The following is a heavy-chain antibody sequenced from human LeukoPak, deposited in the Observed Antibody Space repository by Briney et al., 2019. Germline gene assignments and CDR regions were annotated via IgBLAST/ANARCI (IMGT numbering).Heavy chain of an antibody. CDR1: GFTFDDYA. CDR2: ISWDGGST. V-gene: IGHV3-43D*03. CDR3: AKDGTIDCSSTSCYGPLDY. Sequence: PGGSLRLSCAASGFTFDDYAMHWARQAPGKGLEWVSLISWDGGSTYYADSVKCRFTISRDNSKNSLYLQMNSLRAEDTALYYCAKDGTIDCSSTSCYGPLDYWGQGTLVTVSS. J-gene: IGHJ4*02. D-gene: IGHD2-2*01.